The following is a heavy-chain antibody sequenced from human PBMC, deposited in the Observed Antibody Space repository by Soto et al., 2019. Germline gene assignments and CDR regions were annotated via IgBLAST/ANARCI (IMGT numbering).Heavy chain of an antibody. V-gene: IGHV4-59*08. D-gene: IGHD3-10*01. CDR3: ARYKLWFGEFWSYGMDV. Sequence: SETLSLTCAVYGGSFSGYYWSWIRQPPGKGLEWIGYIYYSGSTNYNPSLKSRVTISVDTSKNQFSLKLSSVTAADTAVYYCARYKLWFGEFWSYGMDVWGQGTTVT. CDR2: IYYSGST. CDR1: GGSFSGYY. J-gene: IGHJ6*02.